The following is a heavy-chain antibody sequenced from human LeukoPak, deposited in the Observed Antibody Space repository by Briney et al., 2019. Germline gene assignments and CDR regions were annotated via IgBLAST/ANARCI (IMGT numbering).Heavy chain of an antibody. Sequence: GGSLRLSCAHSAFTFSSYNMHWVRQAPGEGLEWVSSISSGGGGYIYYADSVKGRFTISRDNAKNLLYLQMNRLRAEDTAVYYCGGGNAPLPFDYWGQGTLVTVSS. CDR3: GGGNAPLPFDY. CDR1: AFTFSSYN. D-gene: IGHD2-2*01. CDR2: ISSGGGGYI. J-gene: IGHJ4*02. V-gene: IGHV3-21*01.